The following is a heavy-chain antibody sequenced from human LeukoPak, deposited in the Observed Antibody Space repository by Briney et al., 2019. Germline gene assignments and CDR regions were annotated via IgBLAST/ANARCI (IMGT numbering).Heavy chain of an antibody. CDR2: IKQDGSEK. D-gene: IGHD2-2*01. J-gene: IGHJ3*02. CDR3: ARDWVPAAPPAFHAFDI. V-gene: IGHV3-7*01. Sequence: PGGSLRLSCAASGFTFSSYWMSWVRQAPGKGLEWVANIKQDGSEKYYVDSVKGRFTISRDNAKNSLYLQMNSLRAEDTAVYYCARDWVPAAPPAFHAFDIWGQGTMVTVSS. CDR1: GFTFSSYW.